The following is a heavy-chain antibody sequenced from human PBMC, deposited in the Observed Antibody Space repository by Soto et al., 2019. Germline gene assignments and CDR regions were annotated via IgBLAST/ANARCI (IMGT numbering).Heavy chain of an antibody. CDR1: GFTFSSYA. CDR2: ISGSGGST. CDR3: AKSRTYYGWVWDY. Sequence: EVQLLESGGGLVQPGGSLRLSCAASGFTFSSYAMSWVRQAPGKGLEWVSAISGSGGSTYYADSVKSRFTISRDNSKNTLYLQMNSLRAEDTAVYYCAKSRTYYGWVWDYWGQGTLVTVSS. V-gene: IGHV3-23*01. J-gene: IGHJ4*02. D-gene: IGHD1-26*01.